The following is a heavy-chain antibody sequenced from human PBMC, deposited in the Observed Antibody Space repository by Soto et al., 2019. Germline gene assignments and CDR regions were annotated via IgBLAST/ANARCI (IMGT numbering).Heavy chain of an antibody. CDR2: ISWNSGSI. CDR1: GFTFDDYA. D-gene: IGHD6-13*01. Sequence: EVQLVESGGGLVQPGRSLRLSCAASGFTFDDYAMHWVRQAPGKGLEWVSGISWNSGSIGYADSVKGRFTISRDNAKNSLYLQMNSLRAEDTALYYCAKASFSSSWTGYNCFDPWGQGTLVTVSS. CDR3: AKASFSSSWTGYNCFDP. V-gene: IGHV3-9*01. J-gene: IGHJ5*02.